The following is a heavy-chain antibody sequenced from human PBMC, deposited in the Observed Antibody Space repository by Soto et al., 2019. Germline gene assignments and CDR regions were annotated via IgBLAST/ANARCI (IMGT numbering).Heavy chain of an antibody. J-gene: IGHJ4*02. CDR3: ATRYCSGGTCYFES. CDR2: ISASGDAT. V-gene: IGHV3-23*01. CDR1: GFTFSSYV. D-gene: IGHD2-15*01. Sequence: EVHLLESGGGVVQPGGSLRLSCAASGFTFSSYVMTWVRQAPGEGLEWVSTISASGDATYHADSVRGRFTISRDNSKSTLYLQMGSLRADDTALYFCATRYCSGGTCYFESWGQGTLVAVSS.